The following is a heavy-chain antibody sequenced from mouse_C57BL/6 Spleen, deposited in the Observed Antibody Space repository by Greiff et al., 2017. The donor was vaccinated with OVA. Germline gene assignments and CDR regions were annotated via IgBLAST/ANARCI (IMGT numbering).Heavy chain of an antibody. J-gene: IGHJ4*01. V-gene: IGHV1-69*01. CDR2: IDPSDSYT. CDR1: GYTFTSYW. D-gene: IGHD1-1*01. CDR3: AILRKGDYAMDY. Sequence: QVQLQQPGAELVMPGASVKLSCKASGYTFTSYWMHWVKQRPGQGLEWIGEIDPSDSYTNYNQKFKGKSTLTVDKSSSTAYMQLSSLTSEDSAVDYCAILRKGDYAMDYWGQGTSVTVSS.